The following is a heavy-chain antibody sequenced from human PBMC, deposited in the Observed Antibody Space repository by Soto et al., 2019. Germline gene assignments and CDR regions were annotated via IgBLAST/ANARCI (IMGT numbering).Heavy chain of an antibody. V-gene: IGHV1-69*12. CDR2: IIPIFGTA. D-gene: IGHD6-6*01. CDR3: AREGVVRRYYGMDV. J-gene: IGHJ6*02. Sequence: QVQLVQSGAEVKKPGSSVKVSCKASGGTFSSYASSWVRQAPGQGLEWMGGIIPIFGTANYAQKFQGRVTITADESTSTAYMELSSLRSEDTAVYYCAREGVVRRYYGMDVWGQGTTVTVSS. CDR1: GGTFSSYA.